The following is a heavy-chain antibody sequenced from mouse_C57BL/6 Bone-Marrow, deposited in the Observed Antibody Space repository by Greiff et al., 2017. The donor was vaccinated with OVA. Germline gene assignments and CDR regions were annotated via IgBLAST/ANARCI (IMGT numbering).Heavy chain of an antibody. CDR1: GYTFTSYW. Sequence: QVQLKQSGAELVKPGASVKLSCKASGYTFTSYWMQWVKQRPGQGLEWIGEIDPSDSYTNYNQKFKGKATLTVDTSSSTAYMQLSSLTSEDSAVYYCARRADGYCDYWGQGTTLTVSS. CDR3: ARRADGYCDY. D-gene: IGHD2-3*01. V-gene: IGHV1-50*01. CDR2: IDPSDSYT. J-gene: IGHJ2*01.